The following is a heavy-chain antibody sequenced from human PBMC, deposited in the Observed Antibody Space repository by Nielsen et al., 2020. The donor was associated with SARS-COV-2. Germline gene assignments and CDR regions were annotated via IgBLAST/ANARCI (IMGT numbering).Heavy chain of an antibody. V-gene: IGHV3-30-3*01. D-gene: IGHD2-21*02. J-gene: IGHJ3*02. CDR3: AKAGCGGDCSDAFDI. CDR1: GFTFSSYA. CDR2: ISYDGSNK. Sequence: GESLKISCAASGFTFSSYAMHWVRQAPGKGLEWVAVISYDGSNKYYADSVKGRFTISRDNAKNSLYLQMNSLRAEDTALYYCAKAGCGGDCSDAFDIWGQGTMVTVSS.